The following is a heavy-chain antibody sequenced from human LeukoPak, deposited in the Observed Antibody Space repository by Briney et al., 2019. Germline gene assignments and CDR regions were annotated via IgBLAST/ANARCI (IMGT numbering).Heavy chain of an antibody. CDR1: GFTFSNYA. Sequence: GGSLRLSCAASGFTFSNYAMSWVRQAPGKGLEWVSGISGSGGSTYYADSVKGRFTISRDNSKKNLYLQMNSLRAEDTALYYCAMLRGVTSVDAFDIWGQGTMVTASS. V-gene: IGHV3-23*01. CDR2: ISGSGGST. CDR3: AMLRGVTSVDAFDI. D-gene: IGHD3-10*01. J-gene: IGHJ3*02.